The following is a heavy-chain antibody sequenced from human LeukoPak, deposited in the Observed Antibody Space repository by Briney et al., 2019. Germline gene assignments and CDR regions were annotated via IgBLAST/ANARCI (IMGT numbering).Heavy chain of an antibody. CDR1: GGSLSNYY. CDR2: IKPGGIT. J-gene: IGHJ4*02. CDR3: VRGFSGVVGDY. V-gene: IGHV4-34*01. Sequence: SETLSLTCTVYGGSLSNYYWSWISQPPGKGLEWIGEIKPGGITNYNPSLKSRVTISLDTSKNQLSLKLISATAADTAVYYCVRGFSGVVGDYWGQGTLVTVSS. D-gene: IGHD3-10*01.